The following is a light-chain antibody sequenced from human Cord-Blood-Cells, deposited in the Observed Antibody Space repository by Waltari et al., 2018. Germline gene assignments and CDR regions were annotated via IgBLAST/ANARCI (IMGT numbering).Light chain of an antibody. Sequence: QSALTQPASVSGSPGQSITISCTGTSSDVWSYNLVSWYQQHPGKAPKLMIYEGSKRRSGVSNRFSGSKSGNTASLTISGLQAEDEADYYCCSYAGSSTYVFGTGTKVTVL. J-gene: IGLJ1*01. CDR3: CSYAGSSTYV. CDR2: EGS. CDR1: SSDVWSYNL. V-gene: IGLV2-23*01.